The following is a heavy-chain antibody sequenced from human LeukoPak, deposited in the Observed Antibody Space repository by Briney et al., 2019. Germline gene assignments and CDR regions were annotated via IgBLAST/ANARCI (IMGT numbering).Heavy chain of an antibody. CDR1: GGSISSYY. Sequence: SETLSLTCTVSGGSISSYYWSWIRQPPGKGLEWIGYIYYSGSTNYNPSLKSRVTISVDTSKNQFSLKLSSVTAADTAVYYCARSARRFGEYGMDVWGQGTTVTVSS. CDR2: IYYSGST. CDR3: ARSARRFGEYGMDV. D-gene: IGHD3-10*01. J-gene: IGHJ6*02. V-gene: IGHV4-59*01.